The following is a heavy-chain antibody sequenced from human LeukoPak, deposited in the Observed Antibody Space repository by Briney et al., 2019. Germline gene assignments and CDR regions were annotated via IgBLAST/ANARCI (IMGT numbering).Heavy chain of an antibody. CDR1: GGSFSGYY. CDR2: INHSGST. CDR3: ARGTPIYCSGGSCYGVYYFDY. Sequence: SETLSLTCAAYGGSFSGYYWSWIRHPPGKGLEWIGEINHSGSTNYNPSLKSRVTISVDTSKNQFSLKLSSVTAADTAVYYCARGTPIYCSGGSCYGVYYFDYWGQGTLVTVSS. V-gene: IGHV4-34*01. D-gene: IGHD2-15*01. J-gene: IGHJ4*02.